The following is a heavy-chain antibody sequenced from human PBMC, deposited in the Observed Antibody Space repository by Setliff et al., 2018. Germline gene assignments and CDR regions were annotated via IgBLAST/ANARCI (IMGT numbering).Heavy chain of an antibody. CDR3: AKDWWGPPESFDV. Sequence: GGSLRLSCAASGFTFSSYAMSWVRQTPGKGLEWIASINGDGADTYYAASMKGRFTISRDNSKRTLYLQMSSLRAGDTAVYYCAKDWWGPPESFDVWGQGTVVTVSS. CDR2: INGDGADT. J-gene: IGHJ3*01. V-gene: IGHV3-23*01. CDR1: GFTFSSYA. D-gene: IGHD2-15*01.